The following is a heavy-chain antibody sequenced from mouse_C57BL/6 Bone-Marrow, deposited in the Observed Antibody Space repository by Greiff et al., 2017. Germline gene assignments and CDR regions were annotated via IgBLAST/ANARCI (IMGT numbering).Heavy chain of an antibody. CDR2: ISTYYGDA. Sequence: VQLQQSGPELVRPGVSVKISCKGSGYTFTDYAMHWVKQSNAKSLEWIGVISTYYGDASYNQKFKDKATLTVDKSSSTAYMELASLTSEDSAVYYCACRINRNGYFDFWVQGTTLTVSS. V-gene: IGHV1-67*01. CDR3: ACRINRNGYFDF. CDR1: GYTFTDYA. J-gene: IGHJ2*01. D-gene: IGHD2-4*01.